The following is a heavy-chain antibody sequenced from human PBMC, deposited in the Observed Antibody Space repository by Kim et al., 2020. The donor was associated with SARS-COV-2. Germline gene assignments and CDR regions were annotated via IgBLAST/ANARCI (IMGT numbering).Heavy chain of an antibody. V-gene: IGHV4-30-2*01. CDR1: GGSISSGGYS. Sequence: SETLSLTCAVSGGSISSGGYSWSWIRQPPGKGLEWIGYIYHSGSPYYNPSLKSRVTISVDRSKNQFSLKLSSVTAADTAEYYCARDDLSDSRFRFYPWG. CDR3: ARDDLSDSRFRFYP. D-gene: IGHD3-3*01. J-gene: IGHJ5*02. CDR2: IYHSGSP.